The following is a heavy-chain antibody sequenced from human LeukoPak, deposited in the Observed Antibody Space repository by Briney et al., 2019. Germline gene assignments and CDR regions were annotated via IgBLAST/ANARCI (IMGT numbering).Heavy chain of an antibody. CDR2: IQSWTT. CDR1: GGAISSYY. CDR3: AREDHHLNDAFDI. V-gene: IGHV4-59*01. J-gene: IGHJ3*02. Sequence: SETLSLTCTVSGGAISSYYWTWIRQPPGKGLEWIGYIQSWTTNYNPSLKSRVTISVDTSKNQFSLKLSSVTAADTAVYYCAREDHHLNDAFDIWGQGTMVTVSS.